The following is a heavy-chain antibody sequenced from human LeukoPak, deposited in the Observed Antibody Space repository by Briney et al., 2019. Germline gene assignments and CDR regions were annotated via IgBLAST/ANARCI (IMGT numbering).Heavy chain of an antibody. CDR3: AKGHAFDI. Sequence: GGPLKLSCAASGFTFSSYGMHWVRQAPGKGLEWVAVISYDGSNKYYADSVKGRFTISRDNSKNTLYLQMNSLRAEDTAVYYCAKGHAFDIWGQGTMVTASS. CDR1: GFTFSSYG. V-gene: IGHV3-30*18. CDR2: ISYDGSNK. J-gene: IGHJ3*02.